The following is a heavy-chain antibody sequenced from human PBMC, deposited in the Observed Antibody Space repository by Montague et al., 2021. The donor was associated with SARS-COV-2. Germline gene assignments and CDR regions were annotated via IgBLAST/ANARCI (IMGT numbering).Heavy chain of an antibody. CDR2: IYHTGTT. CDR3: ARGVSYGSDFLSE. J-gene: IGHJ4*02. Sequence: TLSLTCNVSGDFISGSRHFWNWIRQHPGKGLEWIGYIYHTGTTHYRPSLKSRATLSVDISQNQFSLKLNSMTAADTAIYYCARGVSYGSDFLSEWGPGTLVIVSS. V-gene: IGHV4-31*03. D-gene: IGHD3-10*01. CDR1: GDFISGSRHF.